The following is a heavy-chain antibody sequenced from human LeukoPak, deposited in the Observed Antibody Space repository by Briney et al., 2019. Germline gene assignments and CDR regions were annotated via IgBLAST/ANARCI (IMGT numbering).Heavy chain of an antibody. V-gene: IGHV3-49*04. D-gene: IGHD3-3*01. J-gene: IGHJ5*02. CDR2: IRNRAYGGTT. CDR1: GFTYGDNA. CDR3: TRVGQYYDFWSGYPSWFDP. Sequence: GGSLRLSRTGSGFTYGDNAMSWVRQAPGKGLEWVGFIRNRAYGGTTEYAASVKGRFTISRDDSKSIAYLQMNSLKTEDTAVYYCTRVGQYYDFWSGYPSWFDPWGQGTLVTVSS.